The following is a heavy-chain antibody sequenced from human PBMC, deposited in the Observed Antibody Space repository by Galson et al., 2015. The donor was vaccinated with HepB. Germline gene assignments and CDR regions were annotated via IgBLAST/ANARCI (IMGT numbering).Heavy chain of an antibody. CDR1: GGSLSNSK. CDR3: AKYEECSGGSCYSYGWFEP. Sequence: SETLSLTCTVYGGSLSNSKWAWIRQSPRQGLEWIGEVTHSGVTNYNPSLESRVTMSVETSKNQFSLKLNSVSAADTAIYYCAKYEECSGGSCYSYGWFEPWGQGTLVTVSS. J-gene: IGHJ5*02. D-gene: IGHD2-15*01. CDR2: VTHSGVT. V-gene: IGHV4-34*01.